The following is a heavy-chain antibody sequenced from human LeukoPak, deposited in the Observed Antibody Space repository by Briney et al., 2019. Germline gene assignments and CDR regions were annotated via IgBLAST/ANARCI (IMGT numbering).Heavy chain of an antibody. J-gene: IGHJ3*01. V-gene: IGHV4-4*07. CDR2: ISTSGTT. CDR1: GVSMSRYF. CDR3: AGFLLVSVPHDTIDL. D-gene: IGHD2/OR15-2a*01. Sequence: SETLSLTCTISGVSMSRYFWTWLRQPAGKGLEGLGRISTSGTTNYNPSLKSRVTMSLDTSKNHLSLRLTSVTTADTALYYCAGFLLVSVPHDTIDLWGQGTMVTVSS.